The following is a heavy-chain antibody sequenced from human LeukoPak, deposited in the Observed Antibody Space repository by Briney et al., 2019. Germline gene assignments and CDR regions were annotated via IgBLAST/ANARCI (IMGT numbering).Heavy chain of an antibody. Sequence: GGSLRLSCAASGFTVSSNYMSWVRQAPGKGLEWVSAITSSGGSTYYRGSVKGRFTISRDNSKNALFLQMTSLRAEDTAVYYCAKDLKTWIQLWSNWGQGTLVTVSS. J-gene: IGHJ4*02. CDR3: AKDLKTWIQLWSN. CDR2: ITSSGGST. V-gene: IGHV3-23*01. CDR1: GFTVSSNY. D-gene: IGHD5-18*01.